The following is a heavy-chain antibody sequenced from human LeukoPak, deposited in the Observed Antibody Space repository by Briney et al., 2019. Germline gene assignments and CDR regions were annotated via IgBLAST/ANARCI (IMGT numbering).Heavy chain of an antibody. J-gene: IGHJ3*02. D-gene: IGHD3-9*01. CDR1: GGSISNKY. Sequence: SETLSLTCTVSGGSISNKYWSWIRQPPGKGLEWIGYIYYSGSTNYNPSLKSRVTISVDTSNNQFSLKLTSVTAADTAVYYCARTYYHILTGYYVDAFDIWGQGTMVTVSS. CDR2: IYYSGST. CDR3: ARTYYHILTGYYVDAFDI. V-gene: IGHV4-59*01.